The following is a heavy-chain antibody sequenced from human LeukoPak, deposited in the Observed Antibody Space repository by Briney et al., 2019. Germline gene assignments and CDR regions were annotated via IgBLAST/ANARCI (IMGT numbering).Heavy chain of an antibody. CDR3: ARSTLWFGELGNWFDP. Sequence: SETLSLTCTVSGGSISSGGYYWSWIRQHPGKGLEWIGYIYYSGSAYYNPSLKSRVTISVDTSKNQFSLKLSSVTAADTAVYYCARSTLWFGELGNWFDPWGQGTLVTVSS. CDR1: GGSISSGGYY. V-gene: IGHV4-31*03. D-gene: IGHD3-10*01. J-gene: IGHJ5*02. CDR2: IYYSGSA.